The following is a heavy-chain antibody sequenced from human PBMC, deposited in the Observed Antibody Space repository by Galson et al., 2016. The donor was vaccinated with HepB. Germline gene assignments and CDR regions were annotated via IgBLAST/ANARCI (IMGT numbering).Heavy chain of an antibody. D-gene: IGHD3-10*01. CDR2: TSWNSGSI. Sequence: SLRLSCAASGFTFSTYWMNWVRQAPGKGLEWVSGTSWNSGSIGYADSVKGRFTISRDNAKNSVYLQMNSLRVEDTAVYYCAREGSLGAGRGNWFDPWGQGILVTVSS. J-gene: IGHJ5*02. CDR3: AREGSLGAGRGNWFDP. V-gene: IGHV3-48*04. CDR1: GFTFSTYW.